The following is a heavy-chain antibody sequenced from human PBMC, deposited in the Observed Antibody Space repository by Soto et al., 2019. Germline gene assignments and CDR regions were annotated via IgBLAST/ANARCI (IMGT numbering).Heavy chain of an antibody. CDR3: TTLSVTTKSYYYYYGMDV. Sequence: EVQLVESGGGLVKPGGSLRLSCAASGFTFSNAWMNWVRQAPGKGLEWVGRIKSKTDGGTTDYAAPMKGRFTISRDDSKNTLYLQMNSLKTEDTAVYYCTTLSVTTKSYYYYYGMDVWGQGTTVTVSS. J-gene: IGHJ6*02. D-gene: IGHD4-17*01. V-gene: IGHV3-15*07. CDR2: IKSKTDGGTT. CDR1: GFTFSNAW.